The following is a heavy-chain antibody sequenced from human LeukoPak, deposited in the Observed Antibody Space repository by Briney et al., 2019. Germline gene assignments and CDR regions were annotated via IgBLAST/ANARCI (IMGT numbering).Heavy chain of an antibody. Sequence: GASVKVSRKASGYTFTGYYMHWVRQAPGQGLEWIGWINPNSGGTNYAQKFQGRVTMTRDTSISTAYMELSRLRSDDTAVYYCARGGWQTYYYDSSGYYPGYWGQGTLVTVSS. CDR1: GYTFTGYY. J-gene: IGHJ4*02. CDR2: INPNSGGT. CDR3: ARGGWQTYYYDSSGYYPGY. D-gene: IGHD3-22*01. V-gene: IGHV1-2*02.